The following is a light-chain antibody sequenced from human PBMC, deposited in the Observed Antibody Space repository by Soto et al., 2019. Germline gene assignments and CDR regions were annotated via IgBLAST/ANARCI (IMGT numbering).Light chain of an antibody. Sequence: QSVLTQPPSASGTPGQRVTISCSGSSSNIGSNVVSWHQQLPGTAPKLLIYSDYQRPSDVPDRFSGSKSGTSASLAISGLQSEDEADYFCAAWEDGLNGYVFGTATKLTVL. CDR1: SSNIGSNV. CDR2: SDY. V-gene: IGLV1-44*01. CDR3: AAWEDGLNGYV. J-gene: IGLJ1*01.